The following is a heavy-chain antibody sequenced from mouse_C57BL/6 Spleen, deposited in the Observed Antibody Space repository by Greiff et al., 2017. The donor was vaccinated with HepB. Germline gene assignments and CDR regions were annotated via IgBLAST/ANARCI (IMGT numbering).Heavy chain of an antibody. CDR2: IYPGSGST. CDR1: GYTFTSYW. D-gene: IGHD1-1*01. Sequence: QVQLQQPGAELVKPGASVKMSCKASGYTFTSYWITWVKQRPGQGLEWIGDIYPGSGSTNYNEKFKSKATLTVDTSSSTAYMQLSSLTSEDSAVYYCARSSLYYGSSYDYAMDYWGQGTSVTVSS. V-gene: IGHV1-55*01. CDR3: ARSSLYYGSSYDYAMDY. J-gene: IGHJ4*01.